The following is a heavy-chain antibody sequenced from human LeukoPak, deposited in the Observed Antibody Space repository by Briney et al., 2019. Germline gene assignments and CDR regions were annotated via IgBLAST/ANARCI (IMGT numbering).Heavy chain of an antibody. CDR2: IRYDGNNK. J-gene: IGHJ4*02. CDR1: GFPFSDYV. D-gene: IGHD6-19*01. Sequence: PGGSLRLSCAASGFPFSDYVMHWVRQAPGKGLEWVSVIRYDGNNKYYAGSVKGRFTISRDNSKNTLYLQMNSLESEDTAVYYCAKDRWGAVASFDYWGQGTLVTVSS. CDR3: AKDRWGAVASFDY. V-gene: IGHV3-30*02.